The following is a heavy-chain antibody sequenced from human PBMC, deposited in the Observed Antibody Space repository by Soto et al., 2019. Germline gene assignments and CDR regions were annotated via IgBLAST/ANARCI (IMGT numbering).Heavy chain of an antibody. Sequence: GGTLRLSCAASGFTFSSYAMSWVRQAPGKGLEWVSAISGSGGSTYYADCVKGRFTISRDNSKNTLYLQMNNLRAEDTAVYYCAKDLALYCFILSCTAAAGFFVFWGPGTLVTVS. D-gene: IGHD6-13*01. CDR3: AKDLALYCFILSCTAAAGFFVF. V-gene: IGHV3-23*01. CDR1: GFTFSSYA. CDR2: ISGSGGST. J-gene: IGHJ4*02.